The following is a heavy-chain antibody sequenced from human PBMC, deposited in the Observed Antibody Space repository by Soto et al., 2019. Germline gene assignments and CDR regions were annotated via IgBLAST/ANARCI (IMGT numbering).Heavy chain of an antibody. CDR1: GFTFSDYY. Sequence: VQLLESGGGLVQPGGSLRLSCAASGFTFSDYYMSWIRQAPGKGLEWVSYISSSGSTIYYADSVKGRFTISRDNAKNSLYLQMNSLRAEDTAVYYCARVIGGIAAAGIYYYYGMDVWGQGTTVTVSS. CDR3: ARVIGGIAAAGIYYYYGMDV. V-gene: IGHV3-11*01. CDR2: ISSSGSTI. D-gene: IGHD6-13*01. J-gene: IGHJ6*02.